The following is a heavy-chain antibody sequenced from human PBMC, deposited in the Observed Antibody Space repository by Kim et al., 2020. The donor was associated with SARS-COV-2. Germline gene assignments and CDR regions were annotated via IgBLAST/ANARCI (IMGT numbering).Heavy chain of an antibody. J-gene: IGHJ4*02. V-gene: IGHV3-21*01. CDR3: ARDLGSSGDDSSGYTRAY. Sequence: GRSLRLSCAASGFTFSSYSMNWVRQAPGKGLEWVSSISSSSSYIYYADSVKGRFTISRDNAKNSLYLQMNSLRAEDTAVYYCARDLGSSGDDSSGYTRAYWGQGTLVTVSS. D-gene: IGHD3-22*01. CDR2: ISSSSSYI. CDR1: GFTFSSYS.